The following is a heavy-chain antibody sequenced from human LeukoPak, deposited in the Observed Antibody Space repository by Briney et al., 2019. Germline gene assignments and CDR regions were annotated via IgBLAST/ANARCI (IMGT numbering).Heavy chain of an antibody. CDR1: GGSISSGDYY. V-gene: IGHV4-30-4*01. D-gene: IGHD6-6*01. CDR3: ATYSSSGGFDY. J-gene: IGHJ4*02. CDR2: IYYSGST. Sequence: PSETLSLTCTVSGGSISSGDYYWNWIRQPPGKGLEWIGYIYYSGSTYYNPSLKSRVTISVDTSKNQFSLKLSSVTAADTAVYYCATYSSSGGFDYWGQGTLVTVSS.